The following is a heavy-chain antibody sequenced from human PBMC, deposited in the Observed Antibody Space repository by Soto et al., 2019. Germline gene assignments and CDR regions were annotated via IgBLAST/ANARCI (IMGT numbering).Heavy chain of an antibody. D-gene: IGHD2-2*01. CDR3: ARVVPGAEAWFGP. CDR1: RYTFSNYG. V-gene: IGHV1-18*01. CDR2: ISLYSDGT. J-gene: IGHJ5*02. Sequence: SVKVSCKTSRYTFSNYGITWVRQAPGQPLEWLGWISLYSDGTNYAQKFQGRVSMTTDTSTTTAYMELRSLRSDDTAVYYCARVVPGAEAWFGPWGQGTLVTVSS.